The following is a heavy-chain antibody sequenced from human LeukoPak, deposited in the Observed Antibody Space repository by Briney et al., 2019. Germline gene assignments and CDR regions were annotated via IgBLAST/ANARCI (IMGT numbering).Heavy chain of an antibody. D-gene: IGHD3-16*01. CDR1: GGSMIDYY. V-gene: IGHV4-4*07. CDR3: ARGDYYDGGGRNWFDP. CDR2: IHTSGTT. J-gene: IGHJ5*02. Sequence: SETLSLTCTVSGGSMIDYYWSFVRQSAGKGLEWMGRIHTSGTTFFNPSLKGRITMSVDTPQNQFSLRLSSVTAADTAVYFCARGDYYDGGGRNWFDPWGQGTLVTVSS.